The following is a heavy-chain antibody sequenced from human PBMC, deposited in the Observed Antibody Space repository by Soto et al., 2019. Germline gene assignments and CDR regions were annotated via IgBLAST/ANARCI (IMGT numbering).Heavy chain of an antibody. CDR2: IRDNGNT. CDR1: GGSIRNFL. CDR3: SRMYPDGGDSGFDY. J-gene: IGHJ4*02. D-gene: IGHD2-21*02. Sequence: QVQLEESGPGLVKPSETLSLTCAVSGGSIRNFLWNWLRQSPEKGLEWIGYIRDNGNTKYNPSLSSRVTMSVDTSNNQFSLRLISVTAADTAIYYCSRMYPDGGDSGFDYWGQGTLVTVSS. V-gene: IGHV4-59*01.